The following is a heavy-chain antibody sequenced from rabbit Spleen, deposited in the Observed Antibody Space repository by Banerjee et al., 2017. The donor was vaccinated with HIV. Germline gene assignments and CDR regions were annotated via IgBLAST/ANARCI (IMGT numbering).Heavy chain of an antibody. J-gene: IGHJ3*01. D-gene: IGHD7-1*01. CDR2: INSGTSRT. CDR1: GFSFSSYYY. CDR3: ATNYSGYGGAGLTRLDL. Sequence: QSLEESGGDLVKPGASLPLTCIASGFSFSSYYYMCWVRQAPGKGLEWIGCINSGTSRTYYASWAKGRFTISKTSSTTVTLQMTSLTAADTATYFCATNYSGYGGAGLTRLDLWGQGTLVTVS. V-gene: IGHV1S40*01.